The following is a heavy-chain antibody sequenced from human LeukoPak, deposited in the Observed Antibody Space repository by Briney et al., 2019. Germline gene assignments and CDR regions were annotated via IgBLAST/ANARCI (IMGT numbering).Heavy chain of an antibody. Sequence: GGSLRLSCAASGFTFSNYVMHWVRQAPGKGLEWVAFIRYDGSNKYYADSVKGRFTISRDNSKNTVYLQMNSLRAEDTAVYYCAKDRGSSSSYYFDYWGQGTLVTVSS. CDR2: IRYDGSNK. CDR1: GFTFSNYV. J-gene: IGHJ4*02. D-gene: IGHD6-6*01. V-gene: IGHV3-30*02. CDR3: AKDRGSSSSYYFDY.